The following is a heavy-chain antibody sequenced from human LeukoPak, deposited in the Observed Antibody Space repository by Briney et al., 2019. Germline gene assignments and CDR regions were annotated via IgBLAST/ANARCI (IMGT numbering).Heavy chain of an antibody. V-gene: IGHV4-61*02. CDR2: IYTSGDT. CDR1: GDSISSGSYY. D-gene: IGHD1-14*01. J-gene: IGHJ3*02. CDR3: ARGGTGFYPAFDI. Sequence: SETLSLTCTVSGDSISSGSYYWSWIRQPAGKGLEWIGRIYTSGDTNYNPSLKSRVTISVETSKNQFSLKLSSVTAADTAVYYCARGGTGFYPAFDIWGQGTMVTVSS.